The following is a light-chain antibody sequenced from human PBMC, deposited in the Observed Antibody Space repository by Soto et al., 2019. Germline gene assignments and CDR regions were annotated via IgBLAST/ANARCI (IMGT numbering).Light chain of an antibody. J-gene: IGKJ2*01. CDR3: QQYNSYPYT. Sequence: DIQMTQSPSTLSASVGDRVTITCRASQRISSWLAWYQQKPGKAPKLLIYKASSLESGVPSRFSGSGSGTEFTLTISSLQPDDVATYYCQQYNSYPYTFGQGTKLELK. CDR1: QRISSW. V-gene: IGKV1-5*03. CDR2: KAS.